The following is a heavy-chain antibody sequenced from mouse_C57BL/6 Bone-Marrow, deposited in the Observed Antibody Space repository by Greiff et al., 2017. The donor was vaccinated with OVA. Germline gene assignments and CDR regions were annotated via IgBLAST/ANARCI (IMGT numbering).Heavy chain of an antibody. J-gene: IGHJ2*01. V-gene: IGHV1-50*01. CDR1: GYTFTSYW. CDR3: ARSGVVGFDY. CDR2: IDPSDSYT. D-gene: IGHD1-1*01. Sequence: QVQLQQPGAELVKPGASVKLSCKASGYTFTSYWMQWVKQRPGQGLEWIGEIDPSDSYTNYNQKFKGKAPLTVDTSSRTAYMQLSSLTSEDSAVYYCARSGVVGFDYWGQGTTLTVSS.